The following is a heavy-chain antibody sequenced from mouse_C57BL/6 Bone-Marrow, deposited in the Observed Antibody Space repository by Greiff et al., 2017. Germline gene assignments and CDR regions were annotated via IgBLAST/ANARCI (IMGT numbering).Heavy chain of an antibody. Sequence: EVQLQESGPELVKPGASVKMSCKASGYTFTDYNMHWVKQRHGKSLEWIGYINPNNGGNSYNQKFKGKATLTVNKSSSTAYMELRSLTSEDSAVYYCARSGGQGYFDYWGQGTTLTVSS. CDR1: GYTFTDYN. D-gene: IGHD3-1*01. J-gene: IGHJ2*01. V-gene: IGHV1-22*01. CDR2: INPNNGGN. CDR3: ARSGGQGYFDY.